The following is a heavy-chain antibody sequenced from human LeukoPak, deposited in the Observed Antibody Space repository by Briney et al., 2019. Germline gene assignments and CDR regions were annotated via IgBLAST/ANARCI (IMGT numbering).Heavy chain of an antibody. Sequence: ASVKVSCKASGGTFSSYAISWVRQAPGQGLEWMGGIIPIFGTANYAQKFQGRVTITADESTSTAYMELSSLRSEDTAVYYCARDNVGDYYDSSGYTLDYWGQGTLVTVSS. CDR3: ARDNVGDYYDSSGYTLDY. J-gene: IGHJ4*02. CDR1: GGTFSSYA. CDR2: IIPIFGTA. D-gene: IGHD3-22*01. V-gene: IGHV1-69*13.